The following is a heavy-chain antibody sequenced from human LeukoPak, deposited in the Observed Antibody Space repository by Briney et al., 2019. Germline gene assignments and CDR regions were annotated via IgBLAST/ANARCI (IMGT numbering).Heavy chain of an antibody. V-gene: IGHV3-48*01. CDR1: GFTFSSYN. Sequence: GGSLRLSCAASGFTFSSYNMNWVRQAPGKGLEWVSYISFSTSTMYYADSVKGRFTTSRDNAKNSVYLQMNSLRAEDTAVYYCARAYGGTLDYWGQGTLVTVSS. D-gene: IGHD4-23*01. CDR3: ARAYGGTLDY. CDR2: ISFSTSTM. J-gene: IGHJ4*02.